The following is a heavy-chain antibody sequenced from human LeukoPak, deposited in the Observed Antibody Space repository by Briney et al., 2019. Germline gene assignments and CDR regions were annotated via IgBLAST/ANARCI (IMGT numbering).Heavy chain of an antibody. CDR2: IYYSGST. J-gene: IGHJ4*02. V-gene: IGHV4-61*01. D-gene: IGHD4-17*01. CDR1: GGFVSSGSYY. CDR3: ARGRGTVIY. Sequence: SETLSLTCTVSGGFVSSGSYYWSWIRQSPGKGLEWIGYIYYSGSTNYNPSLKSRVTISVDRSKNQFSLKLSSVTAADTAVYYRARGRGTVIYWGQGTLVTVSS.